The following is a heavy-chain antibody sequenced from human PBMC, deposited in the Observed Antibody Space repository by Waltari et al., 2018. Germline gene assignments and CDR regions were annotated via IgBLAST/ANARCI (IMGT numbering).Heavy chain of an antibody. J-gene: IGHJ4*02. CDR2: IYHSGST. V-gene: IGHV4-38-2*01. Sequence: QVQLQESGPGLVKPSETLSLTCAVSGYSISSGYYWGWIRQPPGKGLEWIGSIYHSGSTYYNLSLKSRGTISVDTSKNQFSLKLSSVTAADTAVYYCARVSGSYLWSFDYWGQGTLVTVSS. CDR3: ARVSGSYLWSFDY. CDR1: GYSISSGYY. D-gene: IGHD1-26*01.